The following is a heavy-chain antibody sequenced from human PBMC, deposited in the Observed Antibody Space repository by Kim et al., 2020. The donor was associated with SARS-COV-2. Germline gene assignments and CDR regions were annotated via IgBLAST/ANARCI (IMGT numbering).Heavy chain of an antibody. V-gene: IGHV5-10-1*01. Sequence: GESLKISCKGSGYSFTSYWISWVRQMPGKGLEWMGRIDPSDSYTNYSPSFQGHVTISADKSIRTAYLQWSSLKASDTAMYYCARPYSSGWYGLLFDYWGQGTLVTVSS. J-gene: IGHJ4*02. CDR1: GYSFTSYW. CDR2: IDPSDSYT. D-gene: IGHD6-19*01. CDR3: ARPYSSGWYGLLFDY.